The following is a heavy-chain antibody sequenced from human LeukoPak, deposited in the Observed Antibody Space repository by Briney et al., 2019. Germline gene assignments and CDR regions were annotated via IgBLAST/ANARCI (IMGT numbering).Heavy chain of an antibody. CDR3: AKGTRIQLWSTAFDY. D-gene: IGHD5-18*01. J-gene: IGHJ4*02. CDR2: ISGSGGST. Sequence: GGSQRLSCAASGFTFSSYGMSWVRQAPGKGLEWVSAISGSGGSTYYADSVKGRFTISRDNSKNTLYLQMNSLRAEDTAVYYCAKGTRIQLWSTAFDYWGQGTLVTVSS. CDR1: GFTFSSYG. V-gene: IGHV3-23*01.